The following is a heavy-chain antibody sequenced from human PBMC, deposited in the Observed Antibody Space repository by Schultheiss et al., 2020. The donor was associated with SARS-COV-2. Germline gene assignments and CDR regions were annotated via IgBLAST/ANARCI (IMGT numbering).Heavy chain of an antibody. D-gene: IGHD2-15*01. Sequence: SETLSLTCSVSGGSVTSGSYYWSWIRQPPGKGLEWIGYIYYSGSTNYNPSLKSRVTISVDTSKNQFSLKLRSVTATDTAVYYCASTSDIVVAVATAWGQGTLVTVSS. V-gene: IGHV4-61*01. J-gene: IGHJ1*01. CDR3: ASTSDIVVAVATA. CDR2: IYYSGST. CDR1: GGSVTSGSYY.